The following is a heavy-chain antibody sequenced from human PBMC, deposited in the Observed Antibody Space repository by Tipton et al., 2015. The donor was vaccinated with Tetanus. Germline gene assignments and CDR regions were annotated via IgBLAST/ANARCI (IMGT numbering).Heavy chain of an antibody. CDR3: ARENWVACNNGDTCYSGWFDP. Sequence: SLRLSCAASGLSFSDYFMGWVRQAPGEGLEWISYISDTASTIHYADSVRGRFTISRDNAKESLFLEMNSLRAEDTAVYYCARENWVACNNGDTCYSGWFDPWGQGTLVTVSS. J-gene: IGHJ5*02. D-gene: IGHD2-8*01. CDR1: GLSFSDYF. CDR2: ISDTASTI. V-gene: IGHV3-11*01.